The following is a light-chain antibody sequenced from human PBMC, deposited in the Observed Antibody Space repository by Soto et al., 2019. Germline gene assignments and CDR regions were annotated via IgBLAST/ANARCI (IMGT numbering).Light chain of an antibody. Sequence: ETVLTQSPGTLSLSPGERATLSCRASQSISSGYLAWYQQRPGQAPRLLISGASNRATGIPDRFSGSGSGTDFTLTISILEPEDFAVYYCQQYGGSPLVTFGGGTKVEIK. CDR1: QSISSGY. CDR3: QQYGGSPLVT. J-gene: IGKJ4*01. CDR2: GAS. V-gene: IGKV3-20*01.